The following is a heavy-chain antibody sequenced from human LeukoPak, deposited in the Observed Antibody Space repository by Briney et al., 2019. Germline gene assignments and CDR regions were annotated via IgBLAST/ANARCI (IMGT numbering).Heavy chain of an antibody. V-gene: IGHV3-74*01. CDR3: ARGGYSYGPMAN. Sequence: QTGGSLRLSCEASGFTFSSYWMHWVRQTPGKGLVWVSRISEDGSSTSYADSVKGRFTISRDDAKNTLYLQMNSLRAEDTAVYYCARGGYSYGPMANWGQGTLVTVSS. CDR2: ISEDGSST. CDR1: GFTFSSYW. D-gene: IGHD5-18*01. J-gene: IGHJ4*02.